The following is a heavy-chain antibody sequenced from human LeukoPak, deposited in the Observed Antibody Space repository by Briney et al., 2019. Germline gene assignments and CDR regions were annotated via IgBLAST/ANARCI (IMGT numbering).Heavy chain of an antibody. CDR1: GGSISSGGYY. CDR3: ARHSYVFRRGVTMIVVADTSFDY. D-gene: IGHD3-22*01. Sequence: PSETLSLTCTVSGGSISSGGYYWSWIRQHPGKGLEWIGYIYYSGSTYYNPSLKSRVTISVDTSKNQFSLKLSSVTAADTAIYYCARHSYVFRRGVTMIVVADTSFDYWGQGTLVTVSS. V-gene: IGHV4-31*03. J-gene: IGHJ4*02. CDR2: IYYSGST.